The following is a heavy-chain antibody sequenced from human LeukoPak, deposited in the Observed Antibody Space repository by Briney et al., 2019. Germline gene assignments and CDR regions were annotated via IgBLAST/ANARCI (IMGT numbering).Heavy chain of an antibody. D-gene: IGHD3-22*01. CDR3: AKNRVVNDFDS. V-gene: IGHV3-23*01. CDR2: DSGSGGST. J-gene: IGHJ4*02. CDR1: GFTFSSYA. Sequence: GGSLRLSCAASGFTFSSYAMSWVRQAPGKGLEWVSADSGSGGSTYYADSVKGRFTISRDNSKSTLFLQMNSLRAEDTAVYYCAKNRVVNDFDSWGQGTLVTVSS.